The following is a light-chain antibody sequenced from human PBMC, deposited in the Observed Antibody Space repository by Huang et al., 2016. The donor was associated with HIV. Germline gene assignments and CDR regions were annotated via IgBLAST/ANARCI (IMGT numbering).Light chain of an antibody. CDR3: QQYSTSPWT. J-gene: IGKJ1*01. CDR2: GSS. CDR1: QNVTNDY. Sequence: EIVLTQSPDTLSLSPGKRGALSCRASQNVTNDYLAGSQQKSGQPPRLLIYGSSGRATGVPVRFGGSGSGAEFILTIDRLEPEDFASYYCQQYSTSPWTFGPGTKLEVK. V-gene: IGKV3-20*01.